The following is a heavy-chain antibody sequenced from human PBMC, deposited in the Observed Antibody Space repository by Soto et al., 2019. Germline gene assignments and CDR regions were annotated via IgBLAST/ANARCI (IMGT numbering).Heavy chain of an antibody. J-gene: IGHJ5*02. CDR3: ARESRDFFLWFDP. CDR1: GYIFSKYA. CDR2: LNVGTGNT. V-gene: IGHV1-3*01. Sequence: QVQLVQSGGEMKKPGASVKVSCKASGYIFSKYAIHWVRQVPGHKLEWMGWLNVGTGNTKYSQKFQGRVTITRDTSVTTAYMELHSLTSENTAVYYCARESRDFFLWFDPWGQGTLVTVSS.